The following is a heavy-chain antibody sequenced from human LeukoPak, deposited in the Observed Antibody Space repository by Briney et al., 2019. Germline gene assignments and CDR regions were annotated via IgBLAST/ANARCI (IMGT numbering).Heavy chain of an antibody. CDR1: GGSISSYY. V-gene: IGHV4-59*12. J-gene: IGHJ6*03. CDR3: ARSEAPPRYDFWSGYYTEYYYYYMDV. Sequence: SETLSLTCTVSGGSISSYYWSWIRQPPGKGLEWIGYIYYTGSTNYNPSLKSRVTISVDTSKNQFSLKLSSVTAADTAVYYCARSEAPPRYDFWSGYYTEYYYYYMDVWGKGTTVTVSS. D-gene: IGHD3-3*01. CDR2: IYYTGST.